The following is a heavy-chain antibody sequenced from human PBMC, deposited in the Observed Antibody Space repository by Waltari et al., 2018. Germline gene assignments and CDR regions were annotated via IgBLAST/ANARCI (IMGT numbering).Heavy chain of an antibody. D-gene: IGHD6-13*01. CDR2: ISWDGGDR. V-gene: IGHV3-43*01. Sequence: EVRLVESGGVGVTPGGSLRLSCAGSGFTFEDFTMHWVRQAPGKGLEWVSYISWDGGDRFYADSVKGRFTISRDNTKNSLYLQMNSLRTDDTALYYCARDDHGQQLAYWGQGTLVTVSS. J-gene: IGHJ1*01. CDR1: GFTFEDFT. CDR3: ARDDHGQQLAY.